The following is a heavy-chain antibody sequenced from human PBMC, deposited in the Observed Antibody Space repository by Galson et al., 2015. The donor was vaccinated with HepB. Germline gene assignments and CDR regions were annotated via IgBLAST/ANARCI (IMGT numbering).Heavy chain of an antibody. V-gene: IGHV3-7*01. D-gene: IGHD4-11*01. CDR3: TRGQTTSES. J-gene: IGHJ5*02. CDR1: GFTFRSYW. CDR2: IKQDGSEK. Sequence: SLRLSCAASGFTFRSYWMSWVRQAPGKGLEWVSNIKQDGSEKYYVDSVKGRFTISRDNARNSLYLQINSLRAEDTAIYYCTRGQTTSESWGQGTLVTVSS.